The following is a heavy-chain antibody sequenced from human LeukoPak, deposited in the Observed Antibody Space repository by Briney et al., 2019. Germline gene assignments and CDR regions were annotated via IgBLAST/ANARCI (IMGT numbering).Heavy chain of an antibody. J-gene: IGHJ4*02. CDR1: GFTFSDYY. D-gene: IGHD3-22*01. V-gene: IGHV3-11*01. Sequence: GGSLRLSCAASGFTFSDYYINWIRQAPGQGLEWISYISHTSKTIYYTESVKGRFTISRDNTENSVYLHMNDLRADDTAVYYCARGLYTPTSGYPYFYAWGQGTLVTVSS. CDR2: ISHTSKTI. CDR3: ARGLYTPTSGYPYFYA.